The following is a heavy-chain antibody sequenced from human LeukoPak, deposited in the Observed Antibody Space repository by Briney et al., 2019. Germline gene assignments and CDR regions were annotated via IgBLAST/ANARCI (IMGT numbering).Heavy chain of an antibody. Sequence: ASVKVSCKASGGTFSSYAISWVRQAPGQGLEWMGGIIPIFGTANYAQKFQGRVTITTDESTSTAYMELSSLRAEDTAVYYCARIATTHYYYYMDVWGKGTTVTVSS. CDR3: ARIATTHYYYYMDV. CDR1: GGTFSSYA. D-gene: IGHD4-17*01. CDR2: IIPIFGTA. J-gene: IGHJ6*03. V-gene: IGHV1-69*05.